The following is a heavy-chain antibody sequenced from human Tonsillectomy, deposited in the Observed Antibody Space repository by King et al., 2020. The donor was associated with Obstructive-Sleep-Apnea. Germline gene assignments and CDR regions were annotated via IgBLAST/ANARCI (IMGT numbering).Heavy chain of an antibody. CDR2: ILYDGSNQ. CDR3: AKEHTVASGSPPGY. D-gene: IGHD3-10*01. V-gene: IGHV3-30*18. J-gene: IGHJ4*02. CDR1: GFTFSSYG. Sequence: QVQLVESGGGVVQPGRSLRLSCAASGFTFSSYGMHWVRQAPGKGLEWVAVILYDGSNQYYADSVKGRFTISRDNSKNTLYLQMNSLRPEDTAVYYCAKEHTVASGSPPGYWGQGTLVTVSS.